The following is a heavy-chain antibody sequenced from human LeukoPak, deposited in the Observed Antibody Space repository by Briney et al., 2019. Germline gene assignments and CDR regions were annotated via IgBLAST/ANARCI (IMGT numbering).Heavy chain of an antibody. Sequence: GGSLRLSCAASGFTFSNYWIHWVRQVPGKGLVWVSRVSGDGGVTNHAGSVKGRFTISRDNAKNTLYLQMNSQRADDTAVYYCARAKPADFDLWGRGTLVTVSS. CDR2: VSGDGGVT. CDR3: ARAKPADFDL. CDR1: GFTFSNYW. V-gene: IGHV3-74*01. J-gene: IGHJ2*01.